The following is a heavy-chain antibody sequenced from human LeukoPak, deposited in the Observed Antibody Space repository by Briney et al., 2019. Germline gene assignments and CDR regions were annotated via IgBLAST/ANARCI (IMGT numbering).Heavy chain of an antibody. CDR3: ARPSDTAMPDDAFDI. CDR2: ISYDGSNK. V-gene: IGHV3-30-3*01. D-gene: IGHD5-18*01. Sequence: PGRSLRLSCAASGFTFSSYAMHWVRQAPGKGLEWVAVISYDGSNKYYADSVKGRFTISRDNAKNSLYLQMNSLRAEDTAVYYCARPSDTAMPDDAFDIWGQGTMVTVSS. J-gene: IGHJ3*02. CDR1: GFTFSSYA.